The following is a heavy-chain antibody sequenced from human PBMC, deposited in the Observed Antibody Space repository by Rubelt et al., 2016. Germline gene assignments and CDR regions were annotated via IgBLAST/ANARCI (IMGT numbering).Heavy chain of an antibody. V-gene: IGHV4-34*01. CDR2: INHSGST. CDR1: GGSFSGYY. Sequence: QVQLQQWGAGLLKPSETLSLTCAVYGGSFSGYYWSWIRQPPGKGLEWIGEINHSGSTKCNPSLKSRVTISVDTSKNQFSLKLISVTAADTAVYYCARGRRGSSSWLGRDYYGMDVWGQGTTVTVSS. CDR3: ARGRRGSSSWLGRDYYGMDV. J-gene: IGHJ6*02. D-gene: IGHD6-13*01.